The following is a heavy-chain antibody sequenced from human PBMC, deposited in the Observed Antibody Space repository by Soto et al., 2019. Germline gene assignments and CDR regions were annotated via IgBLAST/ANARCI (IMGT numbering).Heavy chain of an antibody. CDR2: INDRGSI. CDR1: GGSFSGYY. D-gene: IGHD3-9*01. J-gene: IGHJ2*01. V-gene: IGHV4-34*01. Sequence: QVQLQQWGAGPLRPLETLSLTCGVSGGSFSGYYWAWIRQSPGKGLEWIGEINDRGSINYNPSLKSRVSISVDTSKNHYSLNLRSVTAADTAVYYCARESNDILTGPPWVWYFDLGGRGTLVTVSS. CDR3: ARESNDILTGPPWVWYFDL.